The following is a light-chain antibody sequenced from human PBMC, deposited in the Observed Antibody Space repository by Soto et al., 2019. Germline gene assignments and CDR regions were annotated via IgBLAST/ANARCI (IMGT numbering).Light chain of an antibody. Sequence: QSALTQPASVSGSPGQSITISCTGTSSDVGGYNYVSWYQQHPGKAPKLMIYEVTNRPSGVSNRFSGSKSGNTASLTISGLQAEDEADYYCSSYASSSTLVFGGATKLIVL. J-gene: IGLJ2*01. CDR3: SSYASSSTLV. V-gene: IGLV2-14*01. CDR1: SSDVGGYNY. CDR2: EVT.